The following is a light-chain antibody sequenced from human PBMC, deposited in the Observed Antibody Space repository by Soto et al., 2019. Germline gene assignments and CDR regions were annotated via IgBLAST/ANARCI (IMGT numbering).Light chain of an antibody. V-gene: IGKV3-20*01. CDR3: QQYGSRPVT. CDR2: GAS. J-gene: IGKJ4*02. Sequence: EILLTQSPATLSFSPGETVTLPCRASQSISSNYVAWFQHKPGQAPRLLIYGASIMAPGIPGRFSGSGSGTEFSLTINGLQPYDSAVFYCQQYGSRPVTFGGGTKVEMK. CDR1: QSISSNY.